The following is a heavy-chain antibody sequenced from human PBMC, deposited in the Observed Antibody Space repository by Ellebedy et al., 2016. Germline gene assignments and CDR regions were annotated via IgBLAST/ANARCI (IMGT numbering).Heavy chain of an antibody. D-gene: IGHD3-3*01. CDR3: ARGRGIFGVVIILTWFDP. J-gene: IGHJ5*02. V-gene: IGHV4-4*02. CDR2: IYHSGST. CDR1: GGSISSSNW. Sequence: SETLSLXXAVSGGSISSSNWWSWVRQPPGKGLEWIGEIYHSGSTNYNPSLKSRVTISVDKSKNQFSLKLSSVTAADTAVYYCARGRGIFGVVIILTWFDPWGQGTLVTVSS.